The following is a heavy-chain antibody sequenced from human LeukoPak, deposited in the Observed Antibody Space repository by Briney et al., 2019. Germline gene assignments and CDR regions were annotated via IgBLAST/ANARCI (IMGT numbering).Heavy chain of an antibody. J-gene: IGHJ4*02. Sequence: PGGSLRLSCAASGFTFSSYGMHWVRQAPGKGLEWVAVISYDGSNKYYADSVKGRFTISRDNSKSTLYLQMNSLRAEDTAVYYCAKESYYYIDYWGQGTLVTVSS. V-gene: IGHV3-30*18. CDR1: GFTFSSYG. CDR3: AKESYYYIDY. CDR2: ISYDGSNK. D-gene: IGHD1-26*01.